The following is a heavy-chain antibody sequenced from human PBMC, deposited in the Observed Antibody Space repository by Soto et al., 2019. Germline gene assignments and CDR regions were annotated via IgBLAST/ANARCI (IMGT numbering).Heavy chain of an antibody. J-gene: IGHJ4*02. D-gene: IGHD6-13*01. CDR2: ISWDGGST. CDR3: AREPLAAGAGYFDY. CDR1: GFTFDDYA. Sequence: GGSLRLSCAASGFTFDDYAMHWVRQAPGKGLEWVSLISWDGGSTYYADSVKGRFTISRDNSKNSLYLQMNSLRAEDTALYYCAREPLAAGAGYFDYWGQGTLVTVSS. V-gene: IGHV3-43D*04.